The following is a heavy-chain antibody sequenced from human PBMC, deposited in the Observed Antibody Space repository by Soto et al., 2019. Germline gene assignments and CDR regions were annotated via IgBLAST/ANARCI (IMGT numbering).Heavy chain of an antibody. Sequence: EVQLLESGGGLVQPGGSLRLSCAASGFTFSSYAMSWVRQSPGKGLEWVSAISCSGGSTYYADSVKGRFTISRDNSKNTLYLHMTSVRAEDTAVYYCAKMPVGYCSGGSCYFMVYWGQGTLVTVSS. V-gene: IGHV3-23*01. CDR1: GFTFSSYA. CDR3: AKMPVGYCSGGSCYFMVY. CDR2: ISCSGGST. J-gene: IGHJ4*02. D-gene: IGHD2-15*01.